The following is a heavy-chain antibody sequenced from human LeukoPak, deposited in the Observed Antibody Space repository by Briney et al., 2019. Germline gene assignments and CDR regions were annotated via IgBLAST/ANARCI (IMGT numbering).Heavy chain of an antibody. Sequence: SETLSLTCTVSGGSISSGGYYWNWIRQHPGKGLEWIGFIYYSGSTYYNPSLKSRVIMSVDTSKNQFSLKLSSVTAADTAVYYCARGPSRFDSAGYWGQGTLVTVSS. CDR2: IYYSGST. CDR1: GGSISSGGYY. CDR3: ARGPSRFDSAGY. J-gene: IGHJ4*02. V-gene: IGHV4-31*03. D-gene: IGHD3-22*01.